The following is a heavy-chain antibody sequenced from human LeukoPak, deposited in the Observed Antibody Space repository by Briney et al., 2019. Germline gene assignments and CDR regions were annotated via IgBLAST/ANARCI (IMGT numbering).Heavy chain of an antibody. CDR3: AGPGENPGTAMARYYFDY. V-gene: IGHV1-69*02. J-gene: IGHJ4*02. CDR2: IIPILGIA. D-gene: IGHD5-18*01. Sequence: SVKVSCXASGGTFSSYTISWVRQARGQGLEWMGRIIPILGIANYAQKFQGRVTITADKSTSTAYMELSSLRSEDTAVYYCAGPGENPGTAMARYYFDYWGQGTLVTVSS. CDR1: GGTFSSYT.